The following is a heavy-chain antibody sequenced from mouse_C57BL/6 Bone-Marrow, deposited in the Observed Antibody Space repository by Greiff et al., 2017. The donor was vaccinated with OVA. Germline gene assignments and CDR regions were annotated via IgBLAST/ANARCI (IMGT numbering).Heavy chain of an antibody. CDR1: GFNIKDDY. J-gene: IGHJ4*01. V-gene: IGHV14-4*01. CDR3: TTPYDGYLYYAMDY. D-gene: IGHD2-3*01. CDR2: IDPESGDT. Sequence: VQLQQSGAELVRPGASVKLSCTASGFNIKDDYMHWVKQRPEQGLEWIGWIDPESGDTEYASKFQGKATITADTSSNTAYLQLSSLTSEDTAVYYCTTPYDGYLYYAMDYWGQGTSVTVSS.